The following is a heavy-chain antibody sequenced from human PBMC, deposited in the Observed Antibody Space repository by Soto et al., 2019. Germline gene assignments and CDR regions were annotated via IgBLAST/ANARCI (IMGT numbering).Heavy chain of an antibody. CDR2: SNEGSGNT. J-gene: IGHJ4*02. CDR1: GYSFKNYA. CDR3: ARDDRTISGAVTLDY. V-gene: IGHV1-3*01. D-gene: IGHD3-3*02. Sequence: QVPLVQSGPEVKRPGASVRISCRTAGYSFKNYAIHWVRQAPGKKLEWMGWSNEGSGNTRYSQKFQGRMSIARDTSASTSYLDLRSLTSEDTAIYFCARDDRTISGAVTLDYWGAGTLVTVSS.